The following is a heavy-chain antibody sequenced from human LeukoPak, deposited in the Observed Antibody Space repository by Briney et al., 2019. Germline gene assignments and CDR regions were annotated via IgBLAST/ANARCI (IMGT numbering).Heavy chain of an antibody. V-gene: IGHV3-7*01. D-gene: IGHD5-24*01. CDR2: IKQDGSEK. CDR3: ARDADLGTTITGAFDI. Sequence: HPGGSLRLSCAASGFTFNSYWMSWVRQAPGKGLEWVANIKQDGSEKFHVDSVKGRFTVSRDNAKNSLYLQMNSLRAEDTAVYYCARDADLGTTITGAFDIWGQGTMVTVSA. J-gene: IGHJ3*02. CDR1: GFTFNSYW.